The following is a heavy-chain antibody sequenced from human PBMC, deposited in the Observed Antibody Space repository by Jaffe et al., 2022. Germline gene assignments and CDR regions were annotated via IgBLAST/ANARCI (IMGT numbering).Heavy chain of an antibody. J-gene: IGHJ6*03. V-gene: IGHV4-34*01. CDR3: ARAIPPRYCSSTSCYTRRVYYYYMDV. D-gene: IGHD2-2*02. CDR2: INHSGST. CDR1: GGSFSGYY. Sequence: QVQLQQWGAGLLKPSETLSLTCAVYGGSFSGYYWSWIRQPPGKGLEWIGEINHSGSTNYNPSLKSRVTISVDTSKNQFSLKLSSVTAADTAVYYCARAIPPRYCSSTSCYTRRVYYYYMDVWGKGTTVTVSS.